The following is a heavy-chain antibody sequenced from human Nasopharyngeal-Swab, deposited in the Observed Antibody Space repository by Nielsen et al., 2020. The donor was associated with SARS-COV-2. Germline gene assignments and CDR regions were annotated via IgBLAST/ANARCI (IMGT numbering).Heavy chain of an antibody. CDR2: ISSSGSTI. CDR1: GFTFSDHY. V-gene: IGHV3-11*01. CDR3: ARGSPWSDVDTAMPVGY. J-gene: IGHJ4*02. Sequence: GEALKIPCAASGFTFSDHYISWIRQAPGKGLEWVSYISSSGSTIYYADAVKGRFTISRDNAKNLTYLQMKRLRAEDTAVYYCARGSPWSDVDTAMPVGYWGQGTLVTVSS. D-gene: IGHD5-18*01.